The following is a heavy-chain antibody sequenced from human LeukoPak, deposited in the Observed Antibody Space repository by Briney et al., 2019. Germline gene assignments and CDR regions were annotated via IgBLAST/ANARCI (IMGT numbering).Heavy chain of an antibody. CDR1: RYIFTGYQ. J-gene: IGHJ4*02. D-gene: IGHD3-10*01. CDR2: INPKSGDT. V-gene: IGHV1-2*02. Sequence: ASVKVSCKASRYIFTGYQIHWVRQAPGEGLEWMGWINPKSGDTIYAQNFRDRVTVTRESSVSPVFMELNSLKSDDTALVYCAREGRWESGYKFGSGTSALDFWGQGTLVSVSS. CDR3: AREGRWESGYKFGSGTSALDF.